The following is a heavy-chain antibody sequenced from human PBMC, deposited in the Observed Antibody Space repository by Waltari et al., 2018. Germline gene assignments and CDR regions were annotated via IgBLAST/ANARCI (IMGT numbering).Heavy chain of an antibody. CDR2: RYHSGGT. D-gene: IGHD6-19*01. Sequence: QLQLQESGPGLVKPSETLSLTCTVSGDSIRSPTYYWGWIRQPPGKGLEWIGTRYHSGGTFYSPSLKSRVSISLDTSKSQFSLKLRSVTATDTAVYYCARGVAVGGNTHLDYWGQGALVTVSS. CDR1: GDSIRSPTYY. CDR3: ARGVAVGGNTHLDY. V-gene: IGHV4-39*07. J-gene: IGHJ4*02.